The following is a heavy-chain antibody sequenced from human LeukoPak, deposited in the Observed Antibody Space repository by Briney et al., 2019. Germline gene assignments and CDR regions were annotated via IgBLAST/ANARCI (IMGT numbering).Heavy chain of an antibody. D-gene: IGHD6-13*01. Sequence: QTGGSLRLSCAASGFTFSSYGMHWVRQAPGKGLEWVAFIRYDGSNKYYADSVKGQFTISRDNAKNSLYLQMNSLRAEDTAVYYCARDAYELAAAGRVVGAFDIWGQGTMVTVSS. CDR1: GFTFSSYG. J-gene: IGHJ3*02. CDR3: ARDAYELAAAGRVVGAFDI. CDR2: IRYDGSNK. V-gene: IGHV3-30*02.